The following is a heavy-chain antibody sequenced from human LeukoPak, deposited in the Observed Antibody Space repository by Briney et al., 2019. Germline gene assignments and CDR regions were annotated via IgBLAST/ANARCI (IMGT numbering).Heavy chain of an antibody. D-gene: IGHD3-9*01. CDR2: ISGSGDNI. CDR3: ASSYYDILTGYSYYYMDV. CDR1: GFTFSNFA. J-gene: IGHJ6*03. V-gene: IGHV3-11*04. Sequence: GGSLRLSCAASGFTFSNFAMSWVRQAPGKGLEWVSYISGSGDNIDYADSVKGRFTISRDNAKDSLFLQINSLRAEDTAVYYCASSYYDILTGYSYYYMDVWGKGTTVTVSS.